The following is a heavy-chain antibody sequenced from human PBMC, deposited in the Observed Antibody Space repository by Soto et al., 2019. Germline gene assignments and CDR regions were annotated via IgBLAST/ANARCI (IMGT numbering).Heavy chain of an antibody. CDR3: ARERDSSGYILGY. Sequence: GGSLILSCAASGFTFSSYAMSWVRQAPGKGLEWVSVIYSGGSTYYADSVKGRFTISRDNSKNTLYLQMNSLRAEDTAVYYCARERDSSGYILGYWGQGTLVTVSS. V-gene: IGHV3-53*01. CDR2: IYSGGST. D-gene: IGHD3-22*01. J-gene: IGHJ4*02. CDR1: GFTFSSYA.